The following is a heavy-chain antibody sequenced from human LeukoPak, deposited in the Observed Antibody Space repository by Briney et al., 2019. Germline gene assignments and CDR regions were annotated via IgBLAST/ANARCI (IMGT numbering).Heavy chain of an antibody. Sequence: PGRSLRLSCSASGFIFSDYGMHWVRQAPGKGLEWVAVIFYDGTERYYADSVKGRFIISRDNSKNTLYLQMSSLRSDDTAVYYCAKDWGYGLGNYLDSWGQGSLV. CDR3: AKDWGYGLGNYLDS. V-gene: IGHV3-30*18. CDR1: GFIFSDYG. CDR2: IFYDGTER. D-gene: IGHD3-10*01. J-gene: IGHJ4*02.